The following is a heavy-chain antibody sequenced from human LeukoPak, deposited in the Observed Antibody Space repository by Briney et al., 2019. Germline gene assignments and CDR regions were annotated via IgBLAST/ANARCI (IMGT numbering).Heavy chain of an antibody. V-gene: IGHV4-34*01. J-gene: IGHJ4*02. Sequence: SETLSLTCAVYGGSFSGYYWSWIRQPPGKGLEWIGEINHSGSTNYNPSLKSRVTISVDTSKNQFSLKLSSVTAADTAVYYCARVYDYVWGSYRPIYYFDYWGQGTLVTVSS. D-gene: IGHD3-16*02. CDR1: GGSFSGYY. CDR3: ARVYDYVWGSYRPIYYFDY. CDR2: INHSGST.